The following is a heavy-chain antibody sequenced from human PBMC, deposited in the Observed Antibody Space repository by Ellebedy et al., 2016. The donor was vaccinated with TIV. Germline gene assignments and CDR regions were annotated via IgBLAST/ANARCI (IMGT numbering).Heavy chain of an antibody. CDR1: GFPLDDYG. V-gene: IGHV3-20*01. J-gene: IGHJ4*02. D-gene: IGHD4-23*01. Sequence: GESLKIPCAASGFPLDDYGLSWVRPAPGKGPEWVSGINWNGGSTGYADSVKGRFTISRDNAKNSLYLQMNTLRAEDTALYHCARERGLRWDYWGQGTLVTVSS. CDR3: ARERGLRWDY. CDR2: INWNGGST.